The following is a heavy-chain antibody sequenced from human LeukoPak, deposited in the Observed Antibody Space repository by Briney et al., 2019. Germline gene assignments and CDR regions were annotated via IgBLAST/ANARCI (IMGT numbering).Heavy chain of an antibody. CDR3: ARVSREGYNI. D-gene: IGHD5-24*01. CDR2: ISGSGGRT. Sequence: GKSLRLSCAAPGFAFSSYAMTWVRQPPGKGLEWVSTISGSGGRTYYADSVKGRFTISRDNSKNTLYLQMNSLRAEDTAVYYCARVSREGYNIWGQGTLVTVSS. J-gene: IGHJ4*02. CDR1: GFAFSSYA. V-gene: IGHV3-23*01.